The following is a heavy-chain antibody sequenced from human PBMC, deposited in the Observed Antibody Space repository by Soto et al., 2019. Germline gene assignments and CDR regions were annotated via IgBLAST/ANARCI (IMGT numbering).Heavy chain of an antibody. CDR1: GFTFKNAW. J-gene: IGHJ5*02. D-gene: IGHD3-10*02. CDR3: TTDGATIFFDP. Sequence: HLVESGGGLVKPGGSLRLSCAASGFTFKNAWMSWVRQAPGKGLEWVGRIKTKADAGTTDYAAPVKGRFTISRDDSQNTLYLQMNSLKNEDTALYFCTTDGATIFFDPRGQGTLVTVSS. V-gene: IGHV3-15*01. CDR2: IKTKADAGTT.